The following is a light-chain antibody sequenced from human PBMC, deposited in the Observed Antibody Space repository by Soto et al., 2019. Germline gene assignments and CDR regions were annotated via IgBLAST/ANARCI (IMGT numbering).Light chain of an antibody. CDR2: DAS. J-gene: IGKJ5*01. CDR1: QSVSSY. CDR3: QQRSNWPPIT. Sequence: EIVLTQSPATLSLSPGERATLSCRASQSVSSYLAWYQQKPGQAPRLLIYDASNRATGIPARFSGSGSWTDFTLTISSLEPEDFAVYDCQQRSNWPPITFGQGTRLEIK. V-gene: IGKV3-11*01.